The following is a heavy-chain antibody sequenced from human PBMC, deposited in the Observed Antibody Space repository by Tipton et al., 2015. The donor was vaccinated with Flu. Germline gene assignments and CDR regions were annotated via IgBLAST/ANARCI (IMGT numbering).Heavy chain of an antibody. CDR3: ARDSIAAAGTCDY. V-gene: IGHV3-21*01. CDR1: GFTFSSYS. Sequence: SLRLSCAASGFTFSSYSMNWVRQAPGKGLEWVSSISSSSSYIYYADSVKGRFTISRDNAKNSLYLQMNSLRAEDTAVYYCARDSIAAAGTCDYWGQGTLVTVSS. D-gene: IGHD6-13*01. CDR2: ISSSSSYI. J-gene: IGHJ4*02.